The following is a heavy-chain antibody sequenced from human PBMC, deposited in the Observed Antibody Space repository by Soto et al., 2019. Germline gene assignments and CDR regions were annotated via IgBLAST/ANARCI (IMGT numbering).Heavy chain of an antibody. CDR3: ARGLIAAAGTSWFDP. V-gene: IGHV1-3*01. CDR2: INAGNGNT. CDR1: GYTFTSYA. Sequence: QVQLVQSGAEVKKPGASVKVSCKASGYTFTSYAMHWVRQAPGQRLEWMGWINAGNGNTKYSQKFQGRVTITRDTSASTAYMELSSLRSEDTAVYYCARGLIAAAGTSWFDPWGQGTLVTVSS. D-gene: IGHD6-13*01. J-gene: IGHJ5*02.